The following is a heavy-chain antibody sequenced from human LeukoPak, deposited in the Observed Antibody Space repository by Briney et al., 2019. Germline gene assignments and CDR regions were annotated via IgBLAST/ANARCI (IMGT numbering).Heavy chain of an antibody. D-gene: IGHD2-15*01. CDR3: ARVGRGSPLGYCSGGSCYSGDY. CDR1: GGSISSYY. CDR2: IYYSGST. V-gene: IGHV4-59*12. J-gene: IGHJ4*02. Sequence: PSETLSLTCTVSGGSISSYYWSWIRQPPGKGLEWIGYIYYSGSTNYNPSLKSRVTISVDTSKNQFSLKLSSVTAADTAVYYCARVGRGSPLGYCSGGSCYSGDYWGQGTLVTVSS.